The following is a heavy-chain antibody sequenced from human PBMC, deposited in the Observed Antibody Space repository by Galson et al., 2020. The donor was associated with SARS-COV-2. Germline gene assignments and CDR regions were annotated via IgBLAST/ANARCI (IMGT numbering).Heavy chain of an antibody. J-gene: IGHJ6*02. CDR2: ISYDGSNK. Sequence: GGSLRLSCAASGFTFSSYGMHWVRQAPGKGLEWVAVISYDGSNKYYADSVKGRFTISRDNSKNTLYLQMNSLRAEDTAVYYCAKDSQGYDLWSGYLGQQYYYYYYGMDVWGQGTTVTVSS. D-gene: IGHD3-3*01. CDR3: AKDSQGYDLWSGYLGQQYYYYYYGMDV. CDR1: GFTFSSYG. V-gene: IGHV3-30*18.